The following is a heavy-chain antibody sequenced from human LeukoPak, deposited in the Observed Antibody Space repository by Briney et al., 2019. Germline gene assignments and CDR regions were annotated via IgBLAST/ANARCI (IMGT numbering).Heavy chain of an antibody. CDR1: GFTFSSNA. CDR3: ARHTGSGYCYGN. CDR2: ISGSGDST. D-gene: IGHD3-22*01. V-gene: IGHV3-23*01. J-gene: IGHJ4*02. Sequence: GGSLRLSCAASGFTFSSNAMSWVRQAPGKGLEWVSAISGSGDSTFYADSVKGRFTNSRDNSKNTLYLQMNSLRAEDTAVYYCARHTGSGYCYGNWGQGTLVTVSS.